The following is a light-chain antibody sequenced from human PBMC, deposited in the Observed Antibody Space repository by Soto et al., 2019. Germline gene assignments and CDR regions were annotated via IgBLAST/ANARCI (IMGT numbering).Light chain of an antibody. J-gene: IGKJ3*01. Sequence: EIVLTQSPATLSLSPGERATLSCRASQSVSSYLAWYQQKPGQAPRLLISDASNRATGIPARFSGSGSGTDFTLTISSLEPEDFAVYYCQQRSSWPPGFTFGPGTKWISN. V-gene: IGKV3-11*01. CDR1: QSVSSY. CDR3: QQRSSWPPGFT. CDR2: DAS.